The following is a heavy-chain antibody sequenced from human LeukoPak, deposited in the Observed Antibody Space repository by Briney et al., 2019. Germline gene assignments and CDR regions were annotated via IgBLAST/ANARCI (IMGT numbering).Heavy chain of an antibody. CDR1: GGSISSYY. V-gene: IGHV4-59*01. D-gene: IGHD6-19*01. J-gene: IGHJ4*02. CDR2: IYYSGST. CDR3: ARVSPGIAVAGTVDY. Sequence: SETLSLTCTVSGGSISSYYWSWIRQPPGKGLEWIGYIYYSGSTNYNPSLKRRVTISVDTSKNQFSLKLSSVTAADTAVYYCARVSPGIAVAGTVDYWGQGTLVTVSS.